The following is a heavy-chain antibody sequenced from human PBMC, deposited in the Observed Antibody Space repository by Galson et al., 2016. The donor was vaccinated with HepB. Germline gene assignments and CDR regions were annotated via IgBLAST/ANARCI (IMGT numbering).Heavy chain of an antibody. D-gene: IGHD6-19*01. CDR3: ARHSGAVAGTAFDY. Sequence: ETLSLTCTVSGGSISSSGYYWDWIRQPPGKGLEWIESIYYSGSTYYNPSLKSRVTISVDTSKNQFSLKLSSVTAADTAVYYCARHSGAVAGTAFDYWGQGTLVTVSS. J-gene: IGHJ4*02. CDR2: IYYSGST. CDR1: GGSISSSGYY. V-gene: IGHV4-39*01.